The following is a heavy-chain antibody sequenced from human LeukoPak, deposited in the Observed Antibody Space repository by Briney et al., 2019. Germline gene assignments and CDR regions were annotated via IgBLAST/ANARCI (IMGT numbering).Heavy chain of an antibody. CDR2: IYSGGST. J-gene: IGHJ3*02. D-gene: IGHD2-2*01. CDR3: AAAAVVVPDLDAFDI. CDR1: GFTVSSNY. Sequence: GGSLRLSCAASGFTVSSNYMSWVRQAPGKGLEWVSVIYSGGSTYYADSVKGRFTISRDNSKNTLYLQMNSLRAEDTAVDYCAAAAVVVPDLDAFDIWGQGTMVTVSS. V-gene: IGHV3-66*01.